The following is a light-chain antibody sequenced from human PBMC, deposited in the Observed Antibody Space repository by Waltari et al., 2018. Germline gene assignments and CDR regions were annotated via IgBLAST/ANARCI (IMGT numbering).Light chain of an antibody. V-gene: IGLV1-44*01. Sequence: QSVLTQPPSASGTPGQRVTISCSGSYSNIGSNVVNWYQQLPGTGPSLPIYSNDQRPSGVPDRFSGSKSGTSASLAISGLQSEDEADYYCSTWDDRLTGVVFGGGTKVTVL. CDR2: SND. CDR3: STWDDRLTGVV. CDR1: YSNIGSNV. J-gene: IGLJ3*02.